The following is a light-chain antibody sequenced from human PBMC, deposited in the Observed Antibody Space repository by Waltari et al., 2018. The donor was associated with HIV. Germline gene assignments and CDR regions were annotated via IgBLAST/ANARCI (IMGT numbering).Light chain of an antibody. CDR3: QVWHSGSDCVI. CDR1: NIGSQS. J-gene: IGLJ2*01. V-gene: IGLV3-21*04. CDR2: YDD. Sequence: YVLTQSPSVSVAPGETARITCEGDNIGSQSVYWYQQKPGQAPVLVIYYDDDRASGIPERFSGSNSGNTATLTINRVEAGDEADYFCQVWHSGSDCVIFGGGTKLTVL.